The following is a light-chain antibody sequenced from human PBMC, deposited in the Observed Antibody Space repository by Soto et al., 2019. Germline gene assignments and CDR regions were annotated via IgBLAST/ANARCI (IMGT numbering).Light chain of an antibody. CDR3: QQHGSSPQT. CDR1: QTLSSRF. Sequence: EIVLTRSPGTLSLSPGERATLSCRTSQTLSSRFLAWYQQKPGQAPRLLIYGASSRATGIPDRFSGGGSGTDFTLTISRLEPEDLAVDDCQQHGSSPQTFGQGTKVDIK. V-gene: IGKV3-20*01. CDR2: GAS. J-gene: IGKJ1*01.